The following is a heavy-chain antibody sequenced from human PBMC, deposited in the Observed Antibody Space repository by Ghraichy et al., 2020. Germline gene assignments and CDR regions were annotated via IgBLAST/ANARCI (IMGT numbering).Heavy chain of an antibody. J-gene: IGHJ6*02. CDR2: IYYSGST. D-gene: IGHD3-3*01. Sequence: SETLSLTCTVSGGSISSYYWSWIRQPPGKGLEWIGYIYYSGSTNYNPSLKSRVTISVDTSKNQFSLKLSSVTAADTAVYYCARVAPSLLRFYGMDVWGQGTTVTVSS. CDR3: ARVAPSLLRFYGMDV. CDR1: GGSISSYY. V-gene: IGHV4-59*01.